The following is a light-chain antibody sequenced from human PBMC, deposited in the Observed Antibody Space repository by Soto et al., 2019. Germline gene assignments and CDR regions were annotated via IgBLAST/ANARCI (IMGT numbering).Light chain of an antibody. V-gene: IGLV2-11*01. CDR3: CSYTGSYSYV. J-gene: IGLJ1*01. Sequence: QFVLTQPHSVSGSPGQSVTISCTGTSSDVGGYSYVSWYQQHPGKAPELIIYDVTERPSGVPDRFSGSKSGNTASLTISGLQAEDEADYYCCSYTGSYSYVFGIGTKVTVL. CDR2: DVT. CDR1: SSDVGGYSY.